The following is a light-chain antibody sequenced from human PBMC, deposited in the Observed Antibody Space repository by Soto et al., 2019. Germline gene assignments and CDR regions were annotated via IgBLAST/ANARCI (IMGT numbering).Light chain of an antibody. CDR1: SSDVGGYNY. CDR3: SSKTSSRTPFV. J-gene: IGLJ1*01. Sequence: QSALTQPASVSGSPGQSITISCTGTSSDVGGYNYVSWYQQHPGNAPRLMIYEVNNRPSGVPNRFSGSKSGNTASLTISGLQAEDEADCYCSSKTSSRTPFVFGTGTKLTVL. CDR2: EVN. V-gene: IGLV2-14*01.